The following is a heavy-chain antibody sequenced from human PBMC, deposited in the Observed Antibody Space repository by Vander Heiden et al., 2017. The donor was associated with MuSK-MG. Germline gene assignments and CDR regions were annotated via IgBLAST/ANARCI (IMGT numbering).Heavy chain of an antibody. J-gene: IGHJ6*02. CDR3: AGSSGDSVGGMDV. V-gene: IGHV3-13*01. Sequence: EVQLVESGGVSVQPVGYLIPSCPASTLTSTGHDLHWVRQAEGKGLDWCSTIDSAGDTFYPSSVKGRFSISRDNANNSFYLQLDGLTAGDTALYVCAGSSGDSVGGMDVWGQGTTVTVSS. CDR1: TLTSTGHD. CDR2: IDSAGDT. D-gene: IGHD2-15*01.